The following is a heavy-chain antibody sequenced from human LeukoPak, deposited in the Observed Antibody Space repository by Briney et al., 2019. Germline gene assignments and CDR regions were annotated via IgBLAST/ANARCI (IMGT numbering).Heavy chain of an antibody. J-gene: IGHJ1*01. CDR1: GFTVSSNY. D-gene: IGHD6-19*01. CDR3: ARASHENSSGRAEYFQY. V-gene: IGHV3-66*01. CDR2: IYSGGST. Sequence: PGGSLRLSCAASGFTVSSNYMSWVRQAPGKGLEWVSVIYSGGSTYYADSVKGRFTISRDNSKNTLYLQMNSLRAEDTAVYYCARASHENSSGRAEYFQYWGQGTLVTVSS.